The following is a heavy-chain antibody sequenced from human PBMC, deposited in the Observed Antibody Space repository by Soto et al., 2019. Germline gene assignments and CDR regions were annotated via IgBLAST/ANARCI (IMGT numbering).Heavy chain of an antibody. CDR1: GGSISSGGYS. V-gene: IGHV4-39*01. Sequence: SETLSLTCAVSGGSISSGGYSWGWIRQPPGKGLEWIGSIGNIYYSGSTYYNPSLKSRVTISVDTSKNQFSLKLSSVTAADTAVYYCASSGYYDTSGYYFYFDYWGQETLVTVSS. D-gene: IGHD3-22*01. J-gene: IGHJ4*02. CDR2: IGNIYYSGST. CDR3: ASSGYYDTSGYYFYFDY.